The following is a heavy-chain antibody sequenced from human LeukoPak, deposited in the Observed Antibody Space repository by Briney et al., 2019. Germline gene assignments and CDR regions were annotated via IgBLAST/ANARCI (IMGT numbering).Heavy chain of an antibody. CDR1: GGTFSSYS. J-gene: IGHJ4*02. D-gene: IGHD5-18*01. CDR3: SRDEDTAMPKGPYYVDY. V-gene: IGHV1-69*04. CDR2: IIPILGLP. Sequence: GASVKVSCKPSGGTFSSYSISWVRQAPGQGLECMGRIIPILGLPNCAQKFEVTVPITADKCQSTAYIEPSRVGPEGTAEHYGSRDEDTAMPKGPYYVDYWGQGTLVSVPS.